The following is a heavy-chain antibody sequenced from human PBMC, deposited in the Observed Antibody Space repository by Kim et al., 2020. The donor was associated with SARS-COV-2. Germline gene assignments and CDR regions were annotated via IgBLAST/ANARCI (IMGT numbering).Heavy chain of an antibody. CDR3: AKDIVYCSSTSCYSEGGDAFDI. CDR1: GFTFGDYA. D-gene: IGHD2-2*02. Sequence: GGSLRLSCAASGFTFGDYAMHWVRQAPGKGLEWVSGISWNSGSIGYADSVKGRFTISRDNAKNSLYLQMNSLRAEDTALYYCAKDIVYCSSTSCYSEGGDAFDIWGQGTMVTVSS. CDR2: ISWNSGSI. V-gene: IGHV3-9*01. J-gene: IGHJ3*02.